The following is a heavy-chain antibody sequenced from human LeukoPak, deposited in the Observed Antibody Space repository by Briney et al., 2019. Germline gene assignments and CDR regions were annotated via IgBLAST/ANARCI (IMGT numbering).Heavy chain of an antibody. Sequence: PSETLSLTCTVSGGSISSSSYYWGWVRQPPGKGREWIVSIYYSGSTYYNPSLKSRLTISVDTSKNQFSLKLSSVTAADTAVYYCARRPNWNYVRGAFDIWGQGTMVTVSS. CDR1: GGSISSSSYY. J-gene: IGHJ3*02. V-gene: IGHV4-39*01. D-gene: IGHD1-7*01. CDR3: ARRPNWNYVRGAFDI. CDR2: IYYSGST.